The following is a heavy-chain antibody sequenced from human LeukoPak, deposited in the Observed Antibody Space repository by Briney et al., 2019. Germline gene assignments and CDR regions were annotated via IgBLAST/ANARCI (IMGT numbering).Heavy chain of an antibody. CDR2: SRNKVNTYTT. Sequence: PGGSLRLSCAASGFTFSDHYMDWVRQAPGKGLEWVGGSRNKVNTYTTEYAASVKGRFTISRDDSKNSLYLQMNSLKTEDTAVYYCARALRITMVRGRTYYMDVWGKGTTVTVSS. V-gene: IGHV3-72*01. J-gene: IGHJ6*03. CDR1: GFTFSDHY. D-gene: IGHD3-10*01. CDR3: ARALRITMVRGRTYYMDV.